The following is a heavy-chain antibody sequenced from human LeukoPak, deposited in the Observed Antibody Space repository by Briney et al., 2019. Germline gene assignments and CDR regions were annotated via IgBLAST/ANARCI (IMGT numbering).Heavy chain of an antibody. CDR2: ISSSSSYT. CDR3: ANGRYSNYFDY. Sequence: PGGSLRLSCAASGFTFSDYYMSWIRQAPGKGLEWVSYISSSSSYTNYADSVKGRFTISRDNAKNSLYLQMNSLRAEDTAVYYCANGRYSNYFDYWGQGTLVTVSS. CDR1: GFTFSDYY. V-gene: IGHV3-11*06. D-gene: IGHD4-11*01. J-gene: IGHJ4*02.